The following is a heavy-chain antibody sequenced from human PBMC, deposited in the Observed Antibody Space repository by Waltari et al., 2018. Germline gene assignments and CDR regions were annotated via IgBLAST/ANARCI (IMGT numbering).Heavy chain of an antibody. Sequence: QVQLVQSGSELKKPGASVKVSCKASGYTFTSYAMHWVRPAPGQGLEWRGWINTTTGNPTYAQGFTGRFVFSLDTSVSTAYLQISSLKAEDTAVYYCARGSRYDILTGSDYWGQGTLVTVSS. CDR1: GYTFTSYA. CDR3: ARGSRYDILTGSDY. V-gene: IGHV7-4-1*02. J-gene: IGHJ4*02. D-gene: IGHD3-9*01. CDR2: INTTTGNP.